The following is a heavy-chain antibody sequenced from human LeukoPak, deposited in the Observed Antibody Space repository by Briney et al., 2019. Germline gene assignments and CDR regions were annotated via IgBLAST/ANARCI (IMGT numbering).Heavy chain of an antibody. CDR2: IYSGGST. CDR1: GFTVSSNY. D-gene: IGHD3-22*01. CDR3: ASLTMTYFDY. V-gene: IGHV3-53*01. Sequence: PGGSLRLSCAASGFTVSSNYMSWVRQAPGKGLEWVSDIYSGGSTYYADSVKGRFTISRDNSKNTLYLQMNSLRAEDTAVYYCASLTMTYFDYWGQGTLVTVSS. J-gene: IGHJ4*02.